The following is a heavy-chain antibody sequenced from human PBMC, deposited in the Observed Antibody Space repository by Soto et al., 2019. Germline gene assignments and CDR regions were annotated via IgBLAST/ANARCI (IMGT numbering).Heavy chain of an antibody. CDR1: GFTFSNAW. V-gene: IGHV3-15*07. CDR3: TTDRRYQLHLYYYYYGMDV. CDR2: IKSKTDGGTT. J-gene: IGHJ6*02. Sequence: GGSLRLSCAASGFTFSNAWMNWVRQAPGKGLEWVGRIKSKTDGGTTDYAAPVKGRFTISRDDSKNTLYLQMNSLKTEDTAVYYRTTDRRYQLHLYYYYYGMDVWGQGTTVTVSS. D-gene: IGHD2-2*01.